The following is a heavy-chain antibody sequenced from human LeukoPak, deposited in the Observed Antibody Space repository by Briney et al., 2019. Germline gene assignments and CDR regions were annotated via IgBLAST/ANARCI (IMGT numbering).Heavy chain of an antibody. CDR1: GFTFSSYG. CDR2: LWYDGSNK. J-gene: IGHJ4*02. CDR3: AKDSEVVDMLPLHY. V-gene: IGHV3-33*06. Sequence: PGGSLRLPCAASGFTFSSYGMHGVRQAPGKGLEWVGVLWYDGSNKYYADSVKGRFTFYRHNSKNTLYLQMNSLRAEDTAVYYCAKDSEVVDMLPLHYGRQGPLVTVPS. D-gene: IGHD3-22*01.